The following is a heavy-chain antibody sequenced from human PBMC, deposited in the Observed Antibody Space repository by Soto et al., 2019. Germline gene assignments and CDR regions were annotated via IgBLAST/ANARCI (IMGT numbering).Heavy chain of an antibody. D-gene: IGHD6-19*01. V-gene: IGHV3-30*18. CDR3: AKDQGAVADLLPYYYYYYYMDV. CDR2: ISYDGSNK. J-gene: IGHJ6*03. Sequence: GGSLRLSCAASGFTFSSYGMHWVRQAPGKGLEWVAVISYDGSNKYYADSVKGRFTISRDNSKNTLYLQMNSLRAEDTAVYYCAKDQGAVADLLPYYYYYYYMDVWGKGTTVTVSS. CDR1: GFTFSSYG.